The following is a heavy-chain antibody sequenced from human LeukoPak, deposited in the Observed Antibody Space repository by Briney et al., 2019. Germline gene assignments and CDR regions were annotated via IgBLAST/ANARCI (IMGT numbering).Heavy chain of an antibody. V-gene: IGHV3-23*01. CDR2: ISGSGGST. J-gene: IGHJ4*02. CDR3: AKGGIVLWFGDSFYTDY. Sequence: GGSLRLSCAASGFTFSSYGMSWVRQAPGKGLEWVSAISGSGGSTYYADSVKGRFTISRDNFKNTLYPQMNSLRAEDTAVYYCAKGGIVLWFGDSFYTDYWGQGTLVTVSS. CDR1: GFTFSSYG. D-gene: IGHD3-10*01.